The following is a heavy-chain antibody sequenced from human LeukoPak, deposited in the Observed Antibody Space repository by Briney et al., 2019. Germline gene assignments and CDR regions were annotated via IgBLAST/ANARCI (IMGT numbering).Heavy chain of an antibody. CDR2: INTDGSST. V-gene: IGHV3-74*01. Sequence: PGGSLRLSCAASGFTFSSYAMSWVRQAPGKGLVWVSRINTDGSSTNYADSVKGRFTISRDNAKNTLYLQVDSLRAEDTAVYYCARGRHLYSYAYDYYMDVWGKGTTVTISS. CDR1: GFTFSSYA. CDR3: ARGRHLYSYAYDYYMDV. J-gene: IGHJ6*03. D-gene: IGHD5-18*01.